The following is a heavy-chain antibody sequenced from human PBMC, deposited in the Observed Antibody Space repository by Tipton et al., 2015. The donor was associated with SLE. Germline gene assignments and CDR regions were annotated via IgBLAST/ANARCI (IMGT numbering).Heavy chain of an antibody. V-gene: IGHV3-30*02. CDR3: ARGGVVPTATRSYFDY. Sequence: SLRLSCAASGFTSSRAGMHWVRQAPGKGLEWVAFIRYDGGNKYYTDSVKGRFTISRDNQENTLYLQMNSLRVEDTAVYYCARGGVVPTATRSYFDYWGQGTLVTVSS. J-gene: IGHJ4*02. CDR2: IRYDGGNK. CDR1: GFTSSRAG. D-gene: IGHD2-2*01.